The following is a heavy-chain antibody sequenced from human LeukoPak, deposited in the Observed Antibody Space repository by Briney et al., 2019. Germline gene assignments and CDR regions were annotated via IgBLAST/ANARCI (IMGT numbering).Heavy chain of an antibody. D-gene: IGHD6-19*01. J-gene: IGHJ2*01. CDR3: AKEDGRSGWSLDL. Sequence: GGSLRLSCAASGFTFSSYGMHWVRQAPGKGLEWVAFIPYDGTNKYYADSVKGRFSISRDNSKNTLYLQMNSLRAGDTAVYYCAKEDGRSGWSLDLWGRGTLVTVSS. CDR1: GFTFSSYG. V-gene: IGHV3-30*02. CDR2: IPYDGTNK.